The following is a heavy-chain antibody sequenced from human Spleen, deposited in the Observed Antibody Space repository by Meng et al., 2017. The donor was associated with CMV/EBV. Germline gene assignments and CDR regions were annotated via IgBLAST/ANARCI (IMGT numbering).Heavy chain of an antibody. CDR1: GFTFGSYA. V-gene: IGHV3-23*03. D-gene: IGHD5-18*01. CDR3: AKGYSYGYVDY. J-gene: IGHJ4*02. CDR2: IYSGGSR. Sequence: LSCAASGFTFGSYAMSWVRQATGKGLECVSIIYSGGSRYYADSVKGRFAISRDNSENTLYLQLNSLRAEDSAVYYCAKGYSYGYVDYWGRGTLVTVSS.